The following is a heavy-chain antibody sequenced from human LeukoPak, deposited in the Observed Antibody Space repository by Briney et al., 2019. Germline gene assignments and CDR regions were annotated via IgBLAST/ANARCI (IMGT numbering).Heavy chain of an antibody. J-gene: IGHJ2*01. CDR1: GFTFSNSG. V-gene: IGHV3-30*03. CDR3: ARDGGMYLDL. CDR2: ISFDGSHK. D-gene: IGHD1-26*01. Sequence: PGGSLRLSCAASGFTFSNSGMHWARQAPGKGLEWVAIISFDGSHKYYADSVKGRFTISRDNSKNTLYLQMNNLRDEDTAVYYCARDGGMYLDLWGRGTLVTVSS.